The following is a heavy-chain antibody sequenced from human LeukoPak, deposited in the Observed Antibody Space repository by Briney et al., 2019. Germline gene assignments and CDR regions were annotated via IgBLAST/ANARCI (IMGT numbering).Heavy chain of an antibody. J-gene: IGHJ4*02. CDR3: ARIEDSNVRFDY. D-gene: IGHD4-11*01. Sequence: SETLSLTCTVPGGSIRSYYWSWIRQPPGKGLEWIGYMYYSGSTNYSPSLKSRVTISVDTSKNQFSLKLSSVTAADTAVYYCARIEDSNVRFDYWGQGTLVTVSS. CDR1: GGSIRSYY. V-gene: IGHV4-59*01. CDR2: MYYSGST.